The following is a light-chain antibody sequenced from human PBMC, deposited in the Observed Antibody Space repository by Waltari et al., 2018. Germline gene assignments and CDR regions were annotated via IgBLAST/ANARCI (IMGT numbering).Light chain of an antibody. Sequence: SVLPQAPSVSAAPGQKAALPFSGTTHNIGNNYVSWYQKVPGAAPKIVIYEDNGRPSGIPDRFSGSKSGASATLCITGLQTGDEADDYCGSWDSSLGSGVLGGGTRLTVL. CDR3: GSWDSSLGSGV. CDR1: THNIGNNY. J-gene: IGLJ3*02. V-gene: IGLV1-51*01. CDR2: EDN.